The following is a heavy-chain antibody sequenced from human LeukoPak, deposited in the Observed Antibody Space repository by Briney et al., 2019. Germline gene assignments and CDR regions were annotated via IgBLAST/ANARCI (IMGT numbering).Heavy chain of an antibody. V-gene: IGHV3-74*01. CDR1: GFTFSNYW. J-gene: IGHJ4*02. CDR2: IKSDGSST. CDR3: TRGYYYDSSGPNIPFDY. D-gene: IGHD3-22*01. Sequence: GGSLRLSCAASGFTFSNYWMHWVRQAPGKGLVWVSRIKSDGSSTTYADSVKGRFTISRDNAKNTLYLQINSLRAEDTAVYYCTRGYYYDSSGPNIPFDYWGQGTVVTVSS.